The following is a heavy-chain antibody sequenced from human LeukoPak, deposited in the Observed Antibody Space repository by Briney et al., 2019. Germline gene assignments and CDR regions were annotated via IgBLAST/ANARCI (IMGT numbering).Heavy chain of an antibody. J-gene: IGHJ5*02. Sequence: GGSLRLSCAASGFTFSSYAMHWVRQAPGKGLEWVAVISYDGSNKYYADSVKGRFTISRDNSKNTLYLQMNSLRAEDTAVYYCARDSARGFDPWGRGTLVTVSS. CDR3: ARDSARGFDP. D-gene: IGHD3-10*01. V-gene: IGHV3-30-3*01. CDR2: ISYDGSNK. CDR1: GFTFSSYA.